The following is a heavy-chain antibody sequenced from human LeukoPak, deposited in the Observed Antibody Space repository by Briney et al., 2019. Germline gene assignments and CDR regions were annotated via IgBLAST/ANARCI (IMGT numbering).Heavy chain of an antibody. CDR1: GGTFISYA. V-gene: IGHV1-69*01. CDR3: ARDSSFIVGATTLDY. J-gene: IGHJ4*02. Sequence: ESSVKVSCKASGGTFISYAISWVRQAPGQGREWMGVIIPIFGTANYAQKFQGRVTITADESTSTAYMELSSLRSEDTAVYYCARDSSFIVGATTLDYWGQGTLVTVSS. D-gene: IGHD1-26*01. CDR2: IIPIFGTA.